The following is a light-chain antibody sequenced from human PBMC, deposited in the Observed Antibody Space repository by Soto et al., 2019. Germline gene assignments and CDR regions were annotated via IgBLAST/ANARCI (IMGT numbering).Light chain of an antibody. CDR3: QQSYSSPPT. J-gene: IGKJ1*01. V-gene: IGKV1-39*01. CDR1: QTISSW. CDR2: AAS. Sequence: SVGDRVTLTCLASQTISSWLAWYQQKPGKAPKLLIFAASSLQSGVPSRFSGSRSGPDFTLTISSLQPEDFATYYCQQSYSSPPTFGQGTKV.